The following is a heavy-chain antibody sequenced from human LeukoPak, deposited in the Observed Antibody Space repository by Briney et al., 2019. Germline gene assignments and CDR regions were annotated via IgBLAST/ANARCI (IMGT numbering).Heavy chain of an antibody. CDR1: GFTFSSYW. CDR3: ARDYCDSSFGY. V-gene: IGHV3-74*01. CDR2: INSDGSST. D-gene: IGHD3-10*01. J-gene: IGHJ4*02. Sequence: PGGSLRLSCGASGFTFSSYWMHWVRQAPGKGLVWVSRINSDGSSTSYADSVKGRFTISRDNAKNTLDLQMNSLRAEDTAVYYCARDYCDSSFGYWGQGTLVTVSS.